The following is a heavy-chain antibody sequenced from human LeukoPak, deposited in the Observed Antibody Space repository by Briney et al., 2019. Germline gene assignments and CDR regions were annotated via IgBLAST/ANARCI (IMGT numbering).Heavy chain of an antibody. CDR3: ASGYSVEGPAAMRY. J-gene: IGHJ4*02. CDR2: ISSSSSYI. D-gene: IGHD2-2*01. Sequence: GGSLRLSCAASGFTFSSYSMNWVRQAPGKGLEWVSSISSSSSYIYYADSVKGRFTISRDNAKNSLYLQMNSLRAEDTAVYYCASGYSVEGPAAMRYWGRGTLVTVSS. CDR1: GFTFSSYS. V-gene: IGHV3-21*01.